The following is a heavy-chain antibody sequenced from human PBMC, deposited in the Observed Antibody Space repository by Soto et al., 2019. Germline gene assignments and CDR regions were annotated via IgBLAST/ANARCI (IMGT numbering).Heavy chain of an antibody. D-gene: IGHD3-10*01. V-gene: IGHV4-39*01. Sequence: ASETLSLTCTVSGGSISSSSYYWGWIRQSPGKGLEWIGSIYYSGSTYYNPSLKSRVTISVDTSKNQFSLKLSSVTAADTAVYYCARLLASYYGSGSYYYYYGMDVWGQGTTVT. CDR2: IYYSGST. CDR3: ARLLASYYGSGSYYYYYGMDV. CDR1: GGSISSSSYY. J-gene: IGHJ6*02.